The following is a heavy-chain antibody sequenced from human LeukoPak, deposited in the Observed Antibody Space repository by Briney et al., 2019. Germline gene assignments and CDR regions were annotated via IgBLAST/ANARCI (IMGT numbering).Heavy chain of an antibody. CDR2: IYTSGST. V-gene: IGHV4-61*02. J-gene: IGHJ4*02. Sequence: SETLSLTCTVSGGSISSGSYYWSWIRQPAGKGLEWIGRIYTSGSTNYNPSLKSRVTISVDTSKNQFSLKLSSVTAADTAVYYCARDLISNWGQGTLVTVSS. CDR1: GGSISSGSYY. CDR3: ARDLISN. D-gene: IGHD2-8*01.